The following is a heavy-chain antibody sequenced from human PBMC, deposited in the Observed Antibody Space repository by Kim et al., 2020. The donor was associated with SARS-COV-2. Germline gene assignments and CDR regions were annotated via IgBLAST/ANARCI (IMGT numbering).Heavy chain of an antibody. D-gene: IGHD6-13*01. Sequence: ASVKVSCKASGYTFTSYGISWVRQAPGQGLEWMGWISAYNGNTNYAQKLQGRVTMTTDTSTSTAYMELRSLRSDDTAVYYCARDNDIAAAGTSYYYGMDVWGQGTTVTVSS. J-gene: IGHJ6*02. CDR1: GYTFTSYG. CDR2: ISAYNGNT. V-gene: IGHV1-18*01. CDR3: ARDNDIAAAGTSYYYGMDV.